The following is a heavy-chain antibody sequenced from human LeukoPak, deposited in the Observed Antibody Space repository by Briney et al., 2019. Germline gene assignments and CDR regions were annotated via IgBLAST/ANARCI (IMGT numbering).Heavy chain of an antibody. D-gene: IGHD6-13*01. CDR2: INPSGGST. Sequence: ASVKVSCKASGYTFTSYYMHWVRQAPGQGLEWMGIINPSGGSTSYARKFQGRVTMTRDTSTSTVYMELSSLRSEDTAVYYCARDSYSSSTYYYYGMDVWGQGTTVTVSS. V-gene: IGHV1-46*01. CDR1: GYTFTSYY. J-gene: IGHJ6*02. CDR3: ARDSYSSSTYYYYGMDV.